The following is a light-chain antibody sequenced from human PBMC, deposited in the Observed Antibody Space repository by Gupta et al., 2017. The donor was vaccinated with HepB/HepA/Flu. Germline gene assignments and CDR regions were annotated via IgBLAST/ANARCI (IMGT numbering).Light chain of an antibody. V-gene: IGKV4-1*01. CDR3: QQYHQTPYT. CDR1: QTVLHNNSDNF. Sequence: DIVMTQSPPSLPVSLGERASITCRSSQTVLHNNSDNFLAWYLQKPGQSPKLLIYLASNRASGVPDRFSGSGSGTDFTLNISSLQAEDVAVYYCQQYHQTPYTFGQGTKLEIK. J-gene: IGKJ2*01. CDR2: LAS.